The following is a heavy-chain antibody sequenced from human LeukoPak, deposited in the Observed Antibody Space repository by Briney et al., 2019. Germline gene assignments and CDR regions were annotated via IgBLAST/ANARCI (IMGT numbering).Heavy chain of an antibody. Sequence: GGSLRLSCAASGFTFSNYWLIWVRQAPGKGLEWVGNIKQDGSEKRYADSVRGRFSISRDNAQTSLYLQMNSLRAEDTAVYYCARASDPWLQLTWGQGTLVTVSS. V-gene: IGHV3-7*05. CDR2: IKQDGSEK. CDR1: GFTFSNYW. J-gene: IGHJ5*02. CDR3: ARASDPWLQLT. D-gene: IGHD5-24*01.